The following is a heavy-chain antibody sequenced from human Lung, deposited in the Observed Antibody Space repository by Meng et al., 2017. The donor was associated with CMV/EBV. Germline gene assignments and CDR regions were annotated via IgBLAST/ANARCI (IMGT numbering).Heavy chain of an antibody. CDR2: ISSSGSTI. Sequence: GGSLRLSCAASGFTFSSYEMNWVRQAPGKGLEWVSYISSSGSTIHYADPVKCRFTISRDNAKESLYLQMNSLRAEDTAIYYCARDTGWDLHPYYFDYWGQGXLVTVSS. J-gene: IGHJ4*02. D-gene: IGHD3-16*01. V-gene: IGHV3-48*03. CDR1: GFTFSSYE. CDR3: ARDTGWDLHPYYFDY.